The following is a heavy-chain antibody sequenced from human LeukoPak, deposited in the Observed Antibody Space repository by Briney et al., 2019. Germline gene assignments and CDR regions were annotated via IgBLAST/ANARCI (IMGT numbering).Heavy chain of an antibody. CDR2: IWYDGSNK. V-gene: IGHV3-33*01. J-gene: IGHJ4*02. CDR3: ARNPKAGAAAYNFDS. CDR1: GFTFSSYG. D-gene: IGHD1-1*01. Sequence: GGSLRLSCAASGFTFSSYGMHWVRQAPGKGLEWVAVIWYDGSNKYYADSVKGRFTISRDNSKNTLYLQMNSLRAEDTAVYYCARNPKAGAAAYNFDSGGREPLVTVSS.